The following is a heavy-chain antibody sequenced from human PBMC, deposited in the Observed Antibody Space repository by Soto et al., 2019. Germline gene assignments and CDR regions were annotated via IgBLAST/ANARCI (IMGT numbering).Heavy chain of an antibody. CDR3: VKDSSHGRFPDY. CDR1: GFNLKDYG. J-gene: IGHJ4*02. V-gene: IGHV3-64D*06. CDR2: STYVGGAP. Sequence: PGGSLRLSCSASGFNLKDYGMHWVRQAPGKGLEQVAASTYVGGAPYYVESVKGRFTISRNNSKNTLYPHMGSLRPDDTAIYFFVKDSSHGRFPDYWRQGTLVTV.